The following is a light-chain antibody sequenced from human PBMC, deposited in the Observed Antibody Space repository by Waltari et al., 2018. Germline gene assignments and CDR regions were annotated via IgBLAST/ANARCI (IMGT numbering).Light chain of an antibody. Sequence: DIQMTQSPSTLSASVGDRVTITCRARQSISSWLARYQQKPGKAPKLLIYKASSLESGVPSTVSGSGSGTELTLTISSLQPDDFATYYCQQYNSYSRTFGQGTKVEIK. CDR2: KAS. V-gene: IGKV1-5*03. J-gene: IGKJ1*01. CDR1: QSISSW. CDR3: QQYNSYSRT.